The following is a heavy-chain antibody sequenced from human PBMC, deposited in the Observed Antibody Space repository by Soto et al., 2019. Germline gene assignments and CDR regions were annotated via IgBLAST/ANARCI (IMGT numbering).Heavy chain of an antibody. CDR3: ARSREGYCSSTSCPPWFDP. Sequence: GGSLRLSCAASGFTFSSYAMHWVRQAPGKGLEWVAVISYDGSNKYYADSVKGRFTISRDNSKNTLFLQMNGLRAEDTAVYYCARSREGYCSSTSCPPWFDPWGQGTLVTVSS. CDR2: ISYDGSNK. D-gene: IGHD2-2*01. CDR1: GFTFSSYA. V-gene: IGHV3-30-3*01. J-gene: IGHJ5*02.